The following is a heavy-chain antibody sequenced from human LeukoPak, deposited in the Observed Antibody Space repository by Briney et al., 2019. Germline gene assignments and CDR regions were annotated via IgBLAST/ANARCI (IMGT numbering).Heavy chain of an antibody. CDR3: ARRLPRDVHFDY. CDR1: GGSISSGSYY. J-gene: IGHJ4*02. D-gene: IGHD2-15*01. Sequence: PSQTLSLTCTVSGGSISSGSYYWGWIRQPPGKGLEWIGSIYYSGSTYYNPSLKTRVTISIDTSKNQFSLRLTSVTAADTAVYYCARRLPRDVHFDYWGQGTLVTVSS. CDR2: IYYSGST. V-gene: IGHV4-39*07.